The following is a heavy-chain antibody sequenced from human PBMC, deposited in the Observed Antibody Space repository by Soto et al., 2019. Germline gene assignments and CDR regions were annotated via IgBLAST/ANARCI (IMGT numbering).Heavy chain of an antibody. J-gene: IGHJ4*02. Sequence: QVQLVESGGGVVQPGRSLRLSCAASGFTFSSYGMHWVRQAPGKGLEWVAVIWYDGSNKYYADSVKGRFTISRDNSKNTLYLQMNSLRAEDTAVYYCAGDRDYGDNEVDYWGQGTLVTVSS. D-gene: IGHD4-17*01. CDR2: IWYDGSNK. CDR3: AGDRDYGDNEVDY. CDR1: GFTFSSYG. V-gene: IGHV3-33*01.